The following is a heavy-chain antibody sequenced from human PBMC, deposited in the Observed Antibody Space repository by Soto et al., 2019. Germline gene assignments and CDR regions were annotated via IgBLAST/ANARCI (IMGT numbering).Heavy chain of an antibody. CDR1: GGSFSGYY. J-gene: IGHJ5*02. V-gene: IGHV4-34*01. Sequence: QVQLQQWGAGLLKPSETLSLTCAVYGGSFSGYYWSWIRQPPGKGREWIGEINHSGSTNYNPSLKSRVTISIDTSKTHFTLKLSSVTAADTAIYYCARDSLGIAVLGTGRSKNNWFDPWGQGTLVTVSS. D-gene: IGHD6-19*01. CDR2: INHSGST. CDR3: ARDSLGIAVLGTGRSKNNWFDP.